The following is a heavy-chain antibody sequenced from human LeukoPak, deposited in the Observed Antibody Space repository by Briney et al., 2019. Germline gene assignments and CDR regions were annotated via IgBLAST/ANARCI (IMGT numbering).Heavy chain of an antibody. J-gene: IGHJ6*02. D-gene: IGHD6-13*01. CDR3: ARLEAAAGPYHYYYGMDV. V-gene: IGHV3-7*01. CDR2: IREDGSEK. Sequence: GGSLRLSCAASGFTFSNYWMSWVRQAPGKGLEWVANIREDGSEKYYVDSVKGQFTISRDNAKNSLFLQMDSLRAEDTAVYYCARLEAAAGPYHYYYGMDVWGQGTTVTVSS. CDR1: GFTFSNYW.